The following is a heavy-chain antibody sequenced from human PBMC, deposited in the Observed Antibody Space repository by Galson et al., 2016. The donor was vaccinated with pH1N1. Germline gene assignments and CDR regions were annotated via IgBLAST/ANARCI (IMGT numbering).Heavy chain of an antibody. CDR1: GFTSTNAW. D-gene: IGHD3-3*01. CDR3: SADVYDFWSVSGDY. Sequence: SLRLSCAASGFTSTNAWMSWVRQAPGKGLEWVGRIKSKTDGGTTDYAAPVKGRFTISRDDSKKMLYLQINNLKIEDTAVYYCSADVYDFWSVSGDYWGQGTLLTVSS. J-gene: IGHJ4*02. CDR2: IKSKTDGGTT. V-gene: IGHV3-15*01.